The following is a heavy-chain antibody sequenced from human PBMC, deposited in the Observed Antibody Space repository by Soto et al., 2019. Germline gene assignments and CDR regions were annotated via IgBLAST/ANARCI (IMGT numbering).Heavy chain of an antibody. CDR1: GFTFSSYA. CDR2: ISGSGGST. CDR3: AKIPGPEWLLQNHPFGGNAFHI. D-gene: IGHD3-3*01. V-gene: IGHV3-23*01. J-gene: IGHJ3*02. Sequence: EVQLLESGGGLVQPGGSLRLSCAASGFTFSSYAMSWVRQAPGKGLEWVSAISGSGGSTYYADSVKGRFTISRDNSKNPLHQQKNSLKDEETAVYYCAKIPGPEWLLQNHPFGGNAFHIWGQGTMVTVSS.